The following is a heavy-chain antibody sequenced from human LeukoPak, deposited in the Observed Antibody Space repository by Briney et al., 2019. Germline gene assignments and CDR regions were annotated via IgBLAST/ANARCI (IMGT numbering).Heavy chain of an antibody. Sequence: LRLSCAASGFTFSSYAMSWVRQPPGKGLEWIGNIYYSGSTNYNPSLKSRATMSVDTSKNQFYLKVKSMTAADTAVYYCVRDPSGGNYGSGSPDHWGQGTLVAVSS. CDR2: IYYSGST. D-gene: IGHD3-10*01. J-gene: IGHJ5*02. CDR1: GFTFSSYA. CDR3: VRDPSGGNYGSGSPDH. V-gene: IGHV4-30-4*08.